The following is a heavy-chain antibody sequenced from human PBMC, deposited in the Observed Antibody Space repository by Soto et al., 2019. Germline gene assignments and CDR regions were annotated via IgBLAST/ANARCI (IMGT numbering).Heavy chain of an antibody. CDR2: INHSGST. V-gene: IGHV4-34*01. CDR1: GGSFSGYY. D-gene: IGHD3-9*01. CDR3: ARGRSSSGRYFDWLLPFDY. Sequence: SETLSLTCAVYGGSFSGYYWSWIRQPPGKGLEWIGEINHSGSTNYNPSLKSRVTISVDTSKNQFSLKLSSVTAADTAVYYCARGRSSSGRYFDWLLPFDYWGQGTLVTVSS. J-gene: IGHJ4*02.